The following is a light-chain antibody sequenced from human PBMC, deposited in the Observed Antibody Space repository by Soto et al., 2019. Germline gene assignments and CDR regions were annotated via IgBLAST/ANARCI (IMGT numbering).Light chain of an antibody. V-gene: IGKV1-5*01. Sequence: DIQMTQSPSTLSASVGDRVTITCRASQSISSWLAWYQQKPGKAPKLLIYDASSLESGVPSRLSGSGSGTEFTLTISSLQPDDFATYYCQQYNSYPGFGQGTKVDIK. CDR3: QQYNSYPG. J-gene: IGKJ1*01. CDR2: DAS. CDR1: QSISSW.